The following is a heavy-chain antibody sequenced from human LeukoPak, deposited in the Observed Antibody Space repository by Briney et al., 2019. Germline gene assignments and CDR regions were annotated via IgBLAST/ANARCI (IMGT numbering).Heavy chain of an antibody. J-gene: IGHJ4*02. V-gene: IGHV3-9*01. D-gene: IGHD6-13*01. CDR1: GFTFDDYG. Sequence: GGSLRLSCEASGFTFDDYGMHWVRQAPGKGLEWISTISWNSASVGYVDSVKGRFTISRDNAKKALYLQMNSLRPEDTALYYCAKDYGYSSSWYDYWGQGTLVTVSS. CDR3: AKDYGYSSSWYDY. CDR2: ISWNSASV.